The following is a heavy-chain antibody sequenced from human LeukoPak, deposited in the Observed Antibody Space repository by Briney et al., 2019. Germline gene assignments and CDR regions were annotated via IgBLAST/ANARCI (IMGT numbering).Heavy chain of an antibody. J-gene: IGHJ6*02. CDR2: INHSGST. D-gene: IGHD5-24*01. V-gene: IGHV4-34*01. CDR3: ARDPRYCYNFDYYYGMDV. Sequence: SETLSLTCAVYGGSFSGYYWSWLRQPPGKGLEWIGEINHSGSTNYNPSLKSRVTISVDTSKNQFSPQLRSVTAADTAVYYCARDPRYCYNFDYYYGMDVWGQGTTVTVSS. CDR1: GGSFSGYY.